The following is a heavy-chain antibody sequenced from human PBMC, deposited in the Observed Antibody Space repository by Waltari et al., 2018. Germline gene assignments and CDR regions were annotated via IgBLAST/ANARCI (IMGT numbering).Heavy chain of an antibody. V-gene: IGHV3-30-3*01. CDR1: GFTFSGSA. CDR2: ISYDGSNK. CDR3: ARDEGS. Sequence: VQLVESGGGLVQPGGSLKLSCAASGFTFSGSAMHWVRQAPGKGLEWVAVISYDGSNKYYADSVKGRFTISRDNSKNTLYLQMNSLRAEDTAVYYCARDEGSWGQGTLVTVSS. J-gene: IGHJ5*02.